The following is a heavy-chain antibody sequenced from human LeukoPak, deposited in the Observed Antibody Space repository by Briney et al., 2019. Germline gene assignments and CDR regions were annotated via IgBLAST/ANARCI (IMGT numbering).Heavy chain of an antibody. Sequence: SVKVSCKASGGTFSSYAISWVRQAPGQGLEWMGGIIPIFGTANYAQKFQGRVTITADESTSTAYMELSSLRSEDTAVYYCARPYSRTEYYFDYWGQGTLVTVSS. CDR1: GGTFSSYA. CDR2: IIPIFGTA. J-gene: IGHJ4*02. D-gene: IGHD6-13*01. CDR3: ARPYSRTEYYFDY. V-gene: IGHV1-69*13.